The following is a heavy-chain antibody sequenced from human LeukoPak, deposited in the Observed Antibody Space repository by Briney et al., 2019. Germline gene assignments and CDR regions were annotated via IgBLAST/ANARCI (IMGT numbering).Heavy chain of an antibody. V-gene: IGHV5-51*01. Sequence: GESLKISCKGSGYSFSTYWIGWVRQMPGKGLEWMGIIYPGDSDTRYSPSFQGHVTISADKSISTAYLQWSSLKASDNAMYYCARQNSYDSSVDWSQGTLVTVSS. CDR1: GYSFSTYW. D-gene: IGHD3-22*01. J-gene: IGHJ4*02. CDR2: IYPGDSDT. CDR3: ARQNSYDSSVD.